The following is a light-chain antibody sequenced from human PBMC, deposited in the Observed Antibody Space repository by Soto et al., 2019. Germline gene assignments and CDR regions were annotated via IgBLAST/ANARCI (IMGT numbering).Light chain of an antibody. CDR3: RQHNSFPIT. CDR1: QGISSY. V-gene: IGKV1-9*01. Sequence: DIHLTQSPFFLSASVGDRVVTTCRASQGISSYLVWYQQKAGKAPKSLIYAASTLQSGVPSRFSGSGSGTEFTLTISSLQPEDSATYYCRQHNSFPITFGQGTRLEI. J-gene: IGKJ5*01. CDR2: AAS.